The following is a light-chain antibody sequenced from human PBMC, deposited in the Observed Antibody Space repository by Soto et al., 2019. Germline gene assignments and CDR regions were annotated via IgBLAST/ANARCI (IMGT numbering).Light chain of an antibody. Sequence: DIHLTQSPSTLSGSVGDRVTITCRASQTIRSCLAWYQQKPGKAPKLLIYKASTLKSGVPSRFSGSGSGTEFTLTISSLQPDDFTTYYCQHYNSYSEAFGQGTKVDI. CDR2: KAS. CDR3: QHYNSYSEA. J-gene: IGKJ1*01. CDR1: QTIRSC. V-gene: IGKV1-5*03.